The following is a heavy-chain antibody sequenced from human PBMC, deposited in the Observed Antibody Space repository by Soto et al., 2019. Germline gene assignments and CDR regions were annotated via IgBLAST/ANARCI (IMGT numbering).Heavy chain of an antibody. CDR1: GFTFSDYN. CDR2: ISGRSNTI. J-gene: IGHJ4*02. V-gene: IGHV3-48*01. D-gene: IGHD6-19*01. Sequence: PGGSLRLSCVASGFTFSDYNMNWVRQAPGKGLEWVSFISGRSNTIYYADSVKGRFTIPRDNSKNTLYLQMNSLRAEDTAVYYCAKGRLGAVALYWGQGTLVTVSS. CDR3: AKGRLGAVALY.